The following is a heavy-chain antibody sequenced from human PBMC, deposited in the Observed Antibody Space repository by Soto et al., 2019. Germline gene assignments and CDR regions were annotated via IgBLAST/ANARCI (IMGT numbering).Heavy chain of an antibody. CDR1: GASIAGSSY. D-gene: IGHD2-8*02. CDR3: ARGMTPPGAPAWYYFDS. V-gene: IGHV4-4*07. J-gene: IGHJ4*02. CDR2: FSLSGTT. Sequence: QVQLQESGPGLMKPSETLSPTCSVSGASIAGSSYWSWIRQPAGKGLEWIGRFSLSGTTNYSPSPRSGVTMSADVSKNQFSLRRTSVTAADTALYYCARGMTPPGAPAWYYFDSWGQATLVAVSS.